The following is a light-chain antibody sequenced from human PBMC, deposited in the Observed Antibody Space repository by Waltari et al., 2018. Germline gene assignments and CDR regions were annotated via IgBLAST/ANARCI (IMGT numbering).Light chain of an antibody. Sequence: QPVLTQSPSASASLGASVKLTCTLSSGHSSYAIAWPQQHPEKAPRYLMKLNSDGSHTKGDGIPDRFSGSSSGTERYLTISSLQSEDEADYYCQTWGTGIWVFGGGTKLTVL. CDR1: SGHSSYA. CDR2: LNSDGSH. J-gene: IGLJ3*02. CDR3: QTWGTGIWV. V-gene: IGLV4-69*01.